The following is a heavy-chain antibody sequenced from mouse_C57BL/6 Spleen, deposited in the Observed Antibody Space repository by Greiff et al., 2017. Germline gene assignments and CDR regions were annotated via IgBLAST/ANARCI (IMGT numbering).Heavy chain of an antibody. CDR1: GYTFTSYW. CDR3: ARRGTDDYDGDWFAY. J-gene: IGHJ3*01. Sequence: QVQLQQPGAELVKPGASVKLSCKASGYTFTSYWMHWVKQRPGQGLEWIGEIDPSDSYTNYNQKFKGKSTLTVDKSSRTAYMQLSSLTSEDSAVYYCARRGTDDYDGDWFAYWGQGTLVTVSA. CDR2: IDPSDSYT. V-gene: IGHV1-69*01. D-gene: IGHD2-4*01.